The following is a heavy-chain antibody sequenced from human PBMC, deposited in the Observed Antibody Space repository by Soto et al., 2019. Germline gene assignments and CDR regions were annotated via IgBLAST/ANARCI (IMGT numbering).Heavy chain of an antibody. CDR1: GFSFSSYW. V-gene: IGHV3-7*01. J-gene: IGHJ5*02. Sequence: EVQLVESGGTLVQPGGSLRLSCVASGFSFSSYWMSWVRQAPGKGLECVANIKEDGSKNYYVDSVKGRFTISRDNAKNSLFLQMNSLRADDTAVYYCASHTTPASWGQGVLVTVSS. D-gene: IGHD1-26*01. CDR3: ASHTTPAS. CDR2: IKEDGSKN.